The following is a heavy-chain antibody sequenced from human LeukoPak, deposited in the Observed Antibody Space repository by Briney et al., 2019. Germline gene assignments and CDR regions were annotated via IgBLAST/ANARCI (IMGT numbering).Heavy chain of an antibody. D-gene: IGHD3-16*01. Sequence: SQTLSLTCTVSGGSISSGDYYWSWIRQPPGKGLEWIGYIYYSGSTYYNPSLKSRVTISVDTSKNQFSLKLSSVTAADTAVYCCARGRSRGLGFDYWGQGTLVTVSS. CDR2: IYYSGST. V-gene: IGHV4-30-4*01. J-gene: IGHJ4*02. CDR3: ARGRSRGLGFDY. CDR1: GGSISSGDYY.